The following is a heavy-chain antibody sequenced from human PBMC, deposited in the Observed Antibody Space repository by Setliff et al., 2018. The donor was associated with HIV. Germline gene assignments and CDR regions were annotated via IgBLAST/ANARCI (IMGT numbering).Heavy chain of an antibody. D-gene: IGHD5-12*01. CDR2: ISSSSSYI. Sequence: LSLTCTVSGDSISNYYWSWVRQPPGKGLEWVSYISSSSSYIYYADSVKGRFTISRDNAKNSLYLQMNSLRAEDTAVYYCARGQGAYSGYDYDYWGQGTLVTVSS. CDR1: GDSISNYY. CDR3: ARGQGAYSGYDYDY. J-gene: IGHJ4*02. V-gene: IGHV3-11*06.